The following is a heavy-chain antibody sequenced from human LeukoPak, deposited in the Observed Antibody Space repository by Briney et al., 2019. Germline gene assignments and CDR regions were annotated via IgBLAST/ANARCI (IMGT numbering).Heavy chain of an antibody. CDR3: ARVSTISTVHDY. Sequence: SETLSLTCTVSGGSISSSSHYWGWIRQPPGKGLEWIGSIYYSGSTYYNPSLKSRVTISVDTSKNQFSLKLSSVTAADTAVYYCARVSTISTVHDYWGQGTLVTVSS. J-gene: IGHJ4*02. CDR1: GGSISSSSHY. CDR2: IYYSGST. V-gene: IGHV4-39*01. D-gene: IGHD2-2*01.